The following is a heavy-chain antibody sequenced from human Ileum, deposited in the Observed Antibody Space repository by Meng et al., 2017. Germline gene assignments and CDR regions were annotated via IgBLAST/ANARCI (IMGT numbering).Heavy chain of an antibody. D-gene: IGHD2-21*01. CDR2: IYHSGAF. CDR3: ARGAIGTRPFDY. CDR1: GDSISTNW. Sequence: QWQPEESCPGLGKPSWTLSLTGAVSGDSISTNWWNWVRQPPGKGLEWIGEIYHSGAFNYNPSLRSRVTISVDKSKNQLSLKLGSLTAADTAVYYCARGAIGTRPFDYWGQGTLVTVSS. V-gene: IGHV4-4*02. J-gene: IGHJ4*02.